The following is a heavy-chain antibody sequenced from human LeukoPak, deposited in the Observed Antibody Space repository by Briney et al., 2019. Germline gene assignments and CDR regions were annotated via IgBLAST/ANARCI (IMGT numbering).Heavy chain of an antibody. CDR1: GFTFSNYW. CDR3: ARVQARYYDSSGYSDY. CDR2: IKQDGSEK. Sequence: GGSLRLSCAVSGFTFSNYWMRWVRQAPGKGLEWVANIKQDGSEKYYVDSVKGRFTISRDNAKNSLYLQMNSLRAEDTAVYYCARVQARYYDSSGYSDYWGQGTQVTVSS. V-gene: IGHV3-7*04. D-gene: IGHD3-22*01. J-gene: IGHJ4*02.